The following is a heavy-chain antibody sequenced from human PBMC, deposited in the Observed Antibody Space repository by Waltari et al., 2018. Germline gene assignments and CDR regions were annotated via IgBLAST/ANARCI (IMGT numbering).Heavy chain of an antibody. V-gene: IGHV3-7*01. CDR1: GFTFSSYW. CDR2: IKQDGIEK. D-gene: IGHD5-18*01. Sequence: EVQLVESGGGLVQPGGSLRLSCAASGFTFSSYWMSWVRQAPGKGRACVGNIKQDGIEKYYVDSVKTWFTSSSDNAENSLYLQMNSLRAEDTAVYYCASGDTARYYYYMVGWGKGTTVTVSS. J-gene: IGHJ6*03. CDR3: ASGDTARYYYYMVG.